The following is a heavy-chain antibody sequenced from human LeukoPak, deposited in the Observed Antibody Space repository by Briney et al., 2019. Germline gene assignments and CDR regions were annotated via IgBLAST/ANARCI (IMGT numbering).Heavy chain of an antibody. Sequence: SETLSLTCAVYGGSFSGYYWSWIRQPPGKGLEWIGEINHSGSTNYNPSLKSRVTISVDTSKNQFSLKLSSVTAADTAVYYCARAPYYYDSSGYYYFDYWGQGTLVTVSS. CDR2: INHSGST. J-gene: IGHJ4*02. V-gene: IGHV4-34*01. CDR1: GGSFSGYY. CDR3: ARAPYYYDSSGYYYFDY. D-gene: IGHD3-22*01.